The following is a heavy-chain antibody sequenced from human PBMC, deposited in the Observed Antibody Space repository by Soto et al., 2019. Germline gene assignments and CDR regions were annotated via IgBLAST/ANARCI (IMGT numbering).Heavy chain of an antibody. Sequence: SETLSLTCTVSGGSIRTSYWSWIRQPPGKGLEWIGYTYNSGSTNYNPSLKSRFTISVDTSKNQFSLHLSSVTAADTAVYYCARDAFDIWGQGTMVTVSS. CDR3: ARDAFDI. CDR1: GGSIRTSY. CDR2: TYNSGST. V-gene: IGHV4-59*01. J-gene: IGHJ3*02.